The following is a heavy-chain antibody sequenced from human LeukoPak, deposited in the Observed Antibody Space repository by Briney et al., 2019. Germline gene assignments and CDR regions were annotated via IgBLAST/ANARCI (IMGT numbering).Heavy chain of an antibody. CDR3: ARAAGPHTAMVL. J-gene: IGHJ4*02. CDR1: GFTFCDYY. D-gene: IGHD5-18*01. V-gene: IGHV3-11*06. CDR2: ISSSSSYT. Sequence: PGGSLRLSCAASGFTFCDYYMSWIRQAPGKGLEWVSYISSSSSYTNYADSVKGQFTISRDNATNSLYLQMNSLRAEDTAVYYFARAAGPHTAMVLWGQGTLVTVSS.